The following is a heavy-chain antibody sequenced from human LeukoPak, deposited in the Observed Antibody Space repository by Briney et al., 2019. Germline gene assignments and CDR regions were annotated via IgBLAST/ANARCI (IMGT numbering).Heavy chain of an antibody. Sequence: ASVKVSCKASGYTFTSYDIHRVRQATGQGLEWMGWMNPNSGNTGYAQKFQRRVTMTRNTSISTAYMELGSLRSEDTAVYYWARGKAVRGVIIKGPFDPWGQGTLVTVSS. CDR2: MNPNSGNT. CDR3: ARGKAVRGVIIKGPFDP. V-gene: IGHV1-8*01. J-gene: IGHJ5*02. CDR1: GYTFTSYD. D-gene: IGHD3-10*01.